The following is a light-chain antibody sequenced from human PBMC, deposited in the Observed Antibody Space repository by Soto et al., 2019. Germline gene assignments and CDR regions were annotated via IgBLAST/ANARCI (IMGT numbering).Light chain of an antibody. CDR1: QSVSRRF. J-gene: IGKJ2*01. CDR2: GAS. Sequence: EIVLTQSLGTLSLSPGERATLSCRASQSVSRRFLAWYQQKPGQAPRLLIYGASSRATGIPDRFSGSGSGTDFALTISRLEPEDFAVYYCQQYENSPYTFGQGTKLEIK. V-gene: IGKV3-20*01. CDR3: QQYENSPYT.